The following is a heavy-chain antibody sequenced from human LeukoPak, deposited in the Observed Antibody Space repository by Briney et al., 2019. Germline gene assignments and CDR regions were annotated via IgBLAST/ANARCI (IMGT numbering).Heavy chain of an antibody. J-gene: IGHJ4*02. V-gene: IGHV3-21*01. CDR1: GFTFSSYS. Sequence: PGGSERLSCAASGFTFSSYSMNWVRQAPGKGLEWVSSISSSSSYIYYADSVKGRFTISRDNAKNSLYLQMNSLRAEDTAVYYCAREGSAMVDFDYWAQGHRVTVSS. CDR3: AREGSAMVDFDY. D-gene: IGHD5-18*01. CDR2: ISSSSSYI.